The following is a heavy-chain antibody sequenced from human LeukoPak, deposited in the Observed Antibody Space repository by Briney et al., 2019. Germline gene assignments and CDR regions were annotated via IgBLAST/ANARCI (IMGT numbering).Heavy chain of an antibody. J-gene: IGHJ5*02. D-gene: IGHD5-18*01. CDR3: ARGSSSGGGYSYGPQFDP. Sequence: ASVKVSCKASGYTFTSYYMHWVRQAPGQGLEWMGWINPNSGGTNYAQKFQGRVTMTRDTSISTAYMELSRLRSDDTAVYYCARGSSSGGGYSYGPQFDPWGQGTLVTVSS. CDR2: INPNSGGT. V-gene: IGHV1-2*02. CDR1: GYTFTSYY.